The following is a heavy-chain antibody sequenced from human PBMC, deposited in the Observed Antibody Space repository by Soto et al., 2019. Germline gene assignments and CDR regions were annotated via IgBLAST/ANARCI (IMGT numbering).Heavy chain of an antibody. CDR3: AKCGSHCYSEG. V-gene: IGHV3-23*01. D-gene: IGHD1-26*01. CDR1: GFTFSSFA. CDR2: INPSGANT. J-gene: IGHJ4*02. Sequence: EVQLLESGGGLVQPGGSLRLSCAVSGFTFSSFAMTWVRQVPGKGLAWVSAINPSGANTYYADSVRGRFTISRDNSKNTLYLQMNSLRAEDTAVYYCAKCGSHCYSEGWGQGILVTVSS.